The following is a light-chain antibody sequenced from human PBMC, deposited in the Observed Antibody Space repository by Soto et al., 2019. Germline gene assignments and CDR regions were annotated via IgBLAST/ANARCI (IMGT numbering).Light chain of an antibody. Sequence: QSALTQPASVSESPGQSITISCTGTSSDVGSYKFVSWYQQHPGTAPKLMIYEVNKRPSGVPDRFSGSKSGNTASLTVSGLQAEDEADYYCSSYAGSSNVFGTGTKVTVL. V-gene: IGLV2-8*01. CDR2: EVN. CDR1: SSDVGSYKF. J-gene: IGLJ1*01. CDR3: SSYAGSSNV.